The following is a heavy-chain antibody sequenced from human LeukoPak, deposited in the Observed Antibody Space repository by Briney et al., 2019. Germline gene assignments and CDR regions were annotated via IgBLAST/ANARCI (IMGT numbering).Heavy chain of an antibody. CDR2: IYYSGST. CDR1: GGSISSGGYY. CDR3: ARAPKAYYYYMDV. Sequence: PSETLSLTWTVSGGSISSGGYYWSWIRQHPGKGLEWIGYIYYSGSTYYNPSLKSRVTISVDTSKNQFSLKLSSVTAADTAVYYCARAPKAYYYYMDVWGKGTTVTVSS. J-gene: IGHJ6*03. V-gene: IGHV4-31*02.